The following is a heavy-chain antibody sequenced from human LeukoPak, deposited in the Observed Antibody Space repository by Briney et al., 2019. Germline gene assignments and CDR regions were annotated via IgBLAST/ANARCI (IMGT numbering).Heavy chain of an antibody. Sequence: ASVKVSCKDSGYTLIELSMHWVRQARGKGLEWMGGFDPEDGETIYARKFQGRVTMTEDTSTDTAYMELSSLKTEDTAVYYCTTNYYTSGNDDWGQGTLVTVSS. J-gene: IGHJ4*02. CDR2: FDPEDGET. D-gene: IGHD3-10*01. CDR3: TTNYYTSGNDD. CDR1: GYTLIELS. V-gene: IGHV1-24*01.